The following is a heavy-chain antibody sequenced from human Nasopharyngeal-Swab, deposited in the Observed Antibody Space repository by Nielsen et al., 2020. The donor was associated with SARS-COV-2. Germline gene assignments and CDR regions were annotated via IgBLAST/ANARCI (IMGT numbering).Heavy chain of an antibody. J-gene: IGHJ6*02. CDR3: ARGLRAFGGMDV. V-gene: IGHV4-34*01. Sequence: SETLSLTCAVYGGSFSGYYWSWIRQPPGKGLEWIGEINHSGSTNYNPSLKSRVTISVDTSKNQFSLKLSSVTAAATAVYYCARGLRAFGGMDVWGQGTTVTVSS. CDR2: INHSGST. CDR1: GGSFSGYY. D-gene: IGHD3-16*01.